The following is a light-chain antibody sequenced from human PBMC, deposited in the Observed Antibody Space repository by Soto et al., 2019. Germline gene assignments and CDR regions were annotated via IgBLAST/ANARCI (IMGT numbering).Light chain of an antibody. Sequence: AIQMTHPPSSLPPSLEERVTITSRASQGIRNVLGWYQQKPGKAPKLLFNAASRLESGVPSRFSGSGSGTDFTLTISSLQPEDIATYYCLQDHAYPRTFGQGTIVEVK. CDR1: QGIRNV. CDR3: LQDHAYPRT. V-gene: IGKV1-6*01. CDR2: AAS. J-gene: IGKJ1*01.